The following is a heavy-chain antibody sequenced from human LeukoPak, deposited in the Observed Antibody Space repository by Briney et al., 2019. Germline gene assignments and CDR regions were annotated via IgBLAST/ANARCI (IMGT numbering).Heavy chain of an antibody. D-gene: IGHD2-2*01. Sequence: GRSLRLSCAASGFTFSSYGMHWVRQAPGKGLEWVAVISYDGSNKYYADSVKGRFTISRGNSKNTLYLQMNSLRAEDTAVYYCAKEGYCSSTSCYFVDYWGQGTLVTVSS. CDR2: ISYDGSNK. J-gene: IGHJ4*02. V-gene: IGHV3-30*18. CDR3: AKEGYCSSTSCYFVDY. CDR1: GFTFSSYG.